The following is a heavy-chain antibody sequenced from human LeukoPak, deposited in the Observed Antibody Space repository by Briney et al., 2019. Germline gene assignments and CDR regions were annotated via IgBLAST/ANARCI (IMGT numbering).Heavy chain of an antibody. D-gene: IGHD6-13*01. CDR2: INHSGST. CDR3: ARGQQQLVLHYYYYGMDV. J-gene: IGHJ6*02. V-gene: IGHV4-34*01. CDR1: GGSFSGYY. Sequence: SETLSLTCAVYGGSFSGYYWSWIRQPPGKGLEWIGEINHSGSTNYNPSLKSRVTISVDTFKNQFSLKLSSVTAEDTAVYYCARGQQQLVLHYYYYGMDVWGQGTTVTVSS.